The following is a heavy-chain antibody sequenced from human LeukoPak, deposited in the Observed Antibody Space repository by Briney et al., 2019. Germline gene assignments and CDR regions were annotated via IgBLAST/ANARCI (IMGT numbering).Heavy chain of an antibody. CDR1: GFTFSHFG. Sequence: PGGSLRLSCEASGFTFSHFGMHWVRQAPGKGLEWLSYISSGGSTIYYADSVQGRFTISRDNAKNSLYLQMNSLRPEDTAIYYCVRDLYGSGSYLPWGQGTLVTVSS. D-gene: IGHD3-10*01. CDR2: ISSGGSTI. CDR3: VRDLYGSGSYLP. V-gene: IGHV3-48*04. J-gene: IGHJ5*02.